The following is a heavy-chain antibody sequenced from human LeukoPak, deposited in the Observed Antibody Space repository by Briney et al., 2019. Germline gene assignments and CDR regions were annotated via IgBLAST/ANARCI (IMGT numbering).Heavy chain of an antibody. CDR1: GGSFSGYY. Sequence: SETLSLTCAVYGGSFSGYYWSWIRQPPGKGLEWIGEINHSGSTNYNPSLKSRVTISVDTSMNQFSLKLSSVTAADTAVYYCARVWPTVTPLGYRGFQNYYGMDVWGQGTTVTVSS. V-gene: IGHV4-34*01. D-gene: IGHD4-11*01. J-gene: IGHJ6*02. CDR2: INHSGST. CDR3: ARVWPTVTPLGYRGFQNYYGMDV.